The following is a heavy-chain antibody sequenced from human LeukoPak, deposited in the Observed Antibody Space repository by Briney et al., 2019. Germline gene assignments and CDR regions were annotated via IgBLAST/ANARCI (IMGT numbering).Heavy chain of an antibody. CDR2: INPNSGGT. CDR1: GYTFTGYY. Sequence: ASVKVSCKASGYTFTGYYMHWVRQAPGQGLEWMRRINPNSGGTNYAQKFQGRVTMTRDTSISTAYMELSRLRSDDTAVYYCARVDTAMGSFSYYYYYMDVWGKGTTVTVSS. CDR3: ARVDTAMGSFSYYYYYMDV. J-gene: IGHJ6*03. V-gene: IGHV1-2*06. D-gene: IGHD5-18*01.